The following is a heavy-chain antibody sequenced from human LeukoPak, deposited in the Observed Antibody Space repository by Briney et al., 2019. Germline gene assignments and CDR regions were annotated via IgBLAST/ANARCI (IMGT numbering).Heavy chain of an antibody. CDR3: AREDVVLVDAVRYYYYGMDV. CDR1: AATFTIYA. D-gene: IGHD2-8*01. Sequence: ASVTVSFTASAATFTIYAISRVRQPPGQGQEWIGVFITIFGTANYAKKYEGRVTITTAESRSTAYMELSSLRSEDTAVYCCAREDVVLVDAVRYYYYGMDVWGQGTTVTVSS. J-gene: IGHJ6*02. CDR2: FITIFGTA. V-gene: IGHV1-69*05.